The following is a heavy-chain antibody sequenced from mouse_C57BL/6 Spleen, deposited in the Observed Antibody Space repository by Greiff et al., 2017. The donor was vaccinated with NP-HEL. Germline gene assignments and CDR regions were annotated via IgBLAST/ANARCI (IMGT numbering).Heavy chain of an antibody. J-gene: IGHJ3*01. CDR1: GYTFTSYW. Sequence: VQLQQPGAELVKPGASVKMSCKASGYTFTSYWITWVKQRPGQGLEWIGDIYPGSGSTNYNEKFKSKATLTVDTSSSTAYMQLSSLTSEASAFYYCTKGSFYYLFAYWGQGTLVTVAT. V-gene: IGHV1-55*01. D-gene: IGHD2-1*01. CDR3: TKGSFYYLFAY. CDR2: IYPGSGST.